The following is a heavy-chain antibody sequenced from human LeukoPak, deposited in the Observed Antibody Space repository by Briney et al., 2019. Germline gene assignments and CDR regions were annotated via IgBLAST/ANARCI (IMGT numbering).Heavy chain of an antibody. Sequence: PSETLSLTCTVSGGSISSDYWSWIRQPPGKGLEWIGYIHYSGSTNCNPSLKSRVTISIDTSKHQFSLKLSSVTAADTAVYYCARQSSGCYDYWGQGTLVTVSS. V-gene: IGHV4-59*08. CDR2: IHYSGST. D-gene: IGHD3-22*01. CDR1: GGSISSDY. CDR3: ARQSSGCYDY. J-gene: IGHJ4*02.